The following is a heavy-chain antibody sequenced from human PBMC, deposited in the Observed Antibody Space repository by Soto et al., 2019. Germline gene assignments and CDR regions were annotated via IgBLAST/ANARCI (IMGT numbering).Heavy chain of an antibody. CDR2: IYHSGST. CDR1: GGSISSGGYS. V-gene: IGHV4-30-2*01. D-gene: IGHD2-2*01. CDR3: AREVPVAMGFDY. J-gene: IGHJ4*02. Sequence: SETLSLTCAVSGGSISSGGYSWSWIRQPPGKGLEWIGYIYHSGSTYYNPSLKSRVTISVDRSKNQFSLKLSSVTAADTAVYYCAREVPVAMGFDYWGQGTLVTVSS.